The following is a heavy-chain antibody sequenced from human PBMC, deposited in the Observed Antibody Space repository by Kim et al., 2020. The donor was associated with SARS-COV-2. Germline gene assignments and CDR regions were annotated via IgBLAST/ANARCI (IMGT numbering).Heavy chain of an antibody. Sequence: GGSLRLSCAASGFTFSSYGMHWVRQAPGKGLEWVAAISYDGSNKYYADSVKGRFTISRDNSKNTLYLQMNSLRAEDTAVYYCANSLGYCSSTNCYYYGMDVWGQGTTVTVSS. CDR2: ISYDGSNK. V-gene: IGHV3-30*18. D-gene: IGHD2-2*01. CDR3: ANSLGYCSSTNCYYYGMDV. CDR1: GFTFSSYG. J-gene: IGHJ6*02.